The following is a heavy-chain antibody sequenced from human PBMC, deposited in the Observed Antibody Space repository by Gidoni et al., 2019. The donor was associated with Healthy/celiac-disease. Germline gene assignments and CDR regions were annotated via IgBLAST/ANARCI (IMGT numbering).Heavy chain of an antibody. V-gene: IGHV4-39*01. J-gene: IGHJ4*02. Sequence: QLQLQESGPGLVKPSEPLSLTCTVSGGSISSSSYYWGWIRQPPGKGLEWIGSIYYSGSTYYNPSLKSRVTISVDTSKNQFSLKLSSVTAADTAVYYCASGDYYDYVWGSYARIFDYWGQGTLVTVSS. CDR1: GGSISSSSYY. CDR3: ASGDYYDYVWGSYARIFDY. CDR2: IYYSGST. D-gene: IGHD3-16*01.